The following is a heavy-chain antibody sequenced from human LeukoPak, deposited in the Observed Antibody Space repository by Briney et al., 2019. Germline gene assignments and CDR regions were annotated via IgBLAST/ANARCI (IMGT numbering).Heavy chain of an antibody. CDR1: GFTVSSNY. CDR2: IYSGGST. D-gene: IGHD5-18*01. V-gene: IGHV3-53*01. J-gene: IGHJ4*02. CDR3: TRVEGGYSYGYLDY. Sequence: GGSLRLSCAASGFTVSSNYMSWVRQAPGKGLEWVSVIYSGGSTYYADSVKGRFTISRDNSKNTLYLQMNSLRAEDTAVCYCTRVEGGYSYGYLDYWGQGTLVTVSS.